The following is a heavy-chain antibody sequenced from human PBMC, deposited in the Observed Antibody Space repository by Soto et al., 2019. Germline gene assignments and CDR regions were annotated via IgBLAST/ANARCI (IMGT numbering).Heavy chain of an antibody. CDR1: GYSFTSYW. Sequence: GESLKISCKGSGYSFTSYWIGWVRQMPGKGLEWMGIIYPGDSDTRYSPSFQGQVTISADKSISTAYLQWSSLKASDTAMYYCARNKYYYDSSGYDRYYYYYYGMDVWGQGTTVTVSS. V-gene: IGHV5-51*01. J-gene: IGHJ6*02. CDR2: IYPGDSDT. D-gene: IGHD3-22*01. CDR3: ARNKYYYDSSGYDRYYYYYYGMDV.